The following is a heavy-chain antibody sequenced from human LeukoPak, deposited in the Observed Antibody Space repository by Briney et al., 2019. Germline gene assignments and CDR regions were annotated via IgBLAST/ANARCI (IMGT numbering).Heavy chain of an antibody. J-gene: IGHJ4*02. Sequence: ASVEVSCKASGYTFTSYGISWVRQAPGQGLEWMGWISAYNGNTNYAQKLQGRVTMTTDTSTSTAYMELRSLRSDDTAVYYCARDQRSYYYDSSGYYPSSFWGQGTLVTVSS. CDR2: ISAYNGNT. V-gene: IGHV1-18*01. CDR1: GYTFTSYG. CDR3: ARDQRSYYYDSSGYYPSSF. D-gene: IGHD3-22*01.